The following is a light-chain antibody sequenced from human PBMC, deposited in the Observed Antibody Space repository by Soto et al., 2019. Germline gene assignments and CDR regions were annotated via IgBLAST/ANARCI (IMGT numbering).Light chain of an antibody. CDR3: QQFNNWPPWT. J-gene: IGKJ1*01. CDR1: QSVSSN. V-gene: IGKV3D-15*01. Sequence: EIVMTQSPATLSVSPGERATLSCRASQSVSSNLAWYQQKPGQAPRLLIYGASTRATGIPARFSGSGSGTEFTLSVSSLQSEDGAVYYCQQFNNWPPWTFGQGTKVDIK. CDR2: GAS.